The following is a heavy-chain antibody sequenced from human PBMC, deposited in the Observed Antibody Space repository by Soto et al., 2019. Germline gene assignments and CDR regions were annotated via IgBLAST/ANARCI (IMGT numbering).Heavy chain of an antibody. CDR3: ARGITVFGVDQYSFDS. CDR1: GFNFTTYI. CDR2: ISSSGKTI. J-gene: IGHJ4*02. V-gene: IGHV3-48*02. D-gene: IGHD3-3*01. Sequence: GVSLRLSWAAAGFNFTTYIMSWVRQAPGKGLEWVSYISSSGKTIYYTDSVKGRFTISRDNAKNSLYLQMNSLRDEDTAVNYCARGITVFGVDQYSFDSWGQGTLVTVSS.